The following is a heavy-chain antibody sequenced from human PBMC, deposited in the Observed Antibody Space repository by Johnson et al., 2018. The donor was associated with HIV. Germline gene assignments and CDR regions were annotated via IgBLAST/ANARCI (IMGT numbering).Heavy chain of an antibody. CDR3: ARDSGIAAAGSAGAFDI. CDR1: GFTFRSYD. D-gene: IGHD6-13*01. Sequence: VQLVESGGGLVQPGGSLRLSCAASGFTFRSYDMHWVRQVTGKGLEWVSAIGTISDTFYPDSVKGRFTISRDNAKNSLYLQMNSLRAGDTAVYYCARDSGIAAAGSAGAFDIWGQGTMVTVSS. CDR2: IGTISDT. J-gene: IGHJ3*02. V-gene: IGHV3-13*01.